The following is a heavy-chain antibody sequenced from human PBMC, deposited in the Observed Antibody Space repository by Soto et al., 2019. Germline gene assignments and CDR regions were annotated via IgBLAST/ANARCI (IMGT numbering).Heavy chain of an antibody. D-gene: IGHD5-18*01. CDR3: ARSGYSYGYDYYYYGMDV. CDR1: GYTFTSYY. V-gene: IGHV1-46*01. CDR2: INPSGGST. J-gene: IGHJ6*02. Sequence: QVQLVQSGAEVKKPGASVKVSCKASGYTFTSYYMHWVRQAPGQGLAWMGIINPSGGSTSYAQKFHGRVTMTRDTSTSTVYMELSSLRSEDTAVYYCARSGYSYGYDYYYYGMDVWGQGTTVTVSS.